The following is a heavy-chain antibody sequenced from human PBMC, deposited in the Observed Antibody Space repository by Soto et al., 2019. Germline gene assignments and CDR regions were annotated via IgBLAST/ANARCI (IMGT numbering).Heavy chain of an antibody. CDR1: GGSISSSSYY. D-gene: IGHD4-17*01. CDR3: ARHTDYGDYWYFDL. V-gene: IGHV4-39*01. J-gene: IGHJ2*01. Sequence: QLLESGPGLVKPSETLSLTCTVSGGSISSSSYYWGWIRQPPGKGLEWIGSIYYSGSTYYNPSLKSRVTISVDTSKNQFSLKLSSVTAADTAVYYCARHTDYGDYWYFDLWGRGTLVTVSS. CDR2: IYYSGST.